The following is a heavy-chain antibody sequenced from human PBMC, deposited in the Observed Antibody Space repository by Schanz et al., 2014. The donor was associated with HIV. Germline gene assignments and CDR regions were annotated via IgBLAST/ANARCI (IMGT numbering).Heavy chain of an antibody. Sequence: EVQLLDSGGGLVQPGGSLRVSCAASGFTFNNYAMTWVRQAPGKGLEWVSSISESGSRSYYADSVNGRFTISRDNSKNTLYLQMTTLRTEDTAVYYCAKPEYDSRGNSQSHFDYWGQGTLVTVSS. CDR1: GFTFNNYA. CDR3: AKPEYDSRGNSQSHFDY. D-gene: IGHD3-22*01. CDR2: ISESGSRS. V-gene: IGHV3-23*01. J-gene: IGHJ4*02.